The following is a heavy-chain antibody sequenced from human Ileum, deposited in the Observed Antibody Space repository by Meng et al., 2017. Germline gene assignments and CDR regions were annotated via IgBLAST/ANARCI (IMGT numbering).Heavy chain of an antibody. CDR2: ISHGGST. CDR1: GVSITSTYW. D-gene: IGHD6-19*01. V-gene: IGHV4-4*02. J-gene: IGHJ5*01. CDR3: AAKAVAVPADS. Sequence: LQESAPGLMRPSGTLSLPCTVSGVSITSTYWWSWVRQPPGKGLEWIGEISHGGSTNYNPSLHGRVTISLDKSKNQFSLNLNSVTAADTAVYYCAAKAVAVPADSWGQGALVTVSS.